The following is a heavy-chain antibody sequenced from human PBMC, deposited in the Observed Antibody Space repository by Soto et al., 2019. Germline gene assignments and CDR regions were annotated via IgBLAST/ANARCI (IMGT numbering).Heavy chain of an antibody. J-gene: IGHJ4*02. CDR2: IRRNAYGGTT. D-gene: IGHD3-16*01. CDR1: GFTFGDYA. V-gene: IGHV3-49*04. Sequence: GGSLRLSCTTSGFTFGDYALSWVRQAPGKGLEWVGFIRRNAYGGTTDYAASVKGRFTISRDDSKSIAYLQMNSLRTEGTALYYCTRASSLDFDFWGQGTLVTVSS. CDR3: TRASSLDFDF.